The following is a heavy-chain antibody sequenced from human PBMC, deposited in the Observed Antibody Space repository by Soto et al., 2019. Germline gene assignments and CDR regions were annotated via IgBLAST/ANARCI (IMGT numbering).Heavy chain of an antibody. CDR2: MFYSGST. J-gene: IGHJ4*02. CDR3: ARHADLDY. V-gene: IGHV4-39*01. CDR1: GGSISSSIYS. Sequence: QLQLQESGPGLVKPSETLSLTCTVSGGSISSSIYSWGWIRQPPGKGLEWIGTMFYSGSTYYNPSLKIRVTMSVDTFKNQFSLKLTSVTAADTAVYYCARHADLDYWGQGTLVTVSS.